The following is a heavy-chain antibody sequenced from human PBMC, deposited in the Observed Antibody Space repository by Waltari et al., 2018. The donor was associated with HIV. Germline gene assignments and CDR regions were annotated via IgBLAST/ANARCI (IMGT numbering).Heavy chain of an antibody. CDR3: ARVYGYSGSYPGAPDDY. CDR2: IYHSGST. V-gene: IGHV4-38-2*01. D-gene: IGHD1-26*01. J-gene: IGHJ4*02. Sequence: QVQLQESGPGLVKPSETLSLTCAVSGYSISSGYYWGWIRQPPGKGLEWIGSIYHSGSTYYNPSLKSGVTISVDTSKNQFSLKLSSVTAADTAVYYCARVYGYSGSYPGAPDDYWGQGTLVTVSS. CDR1: GYSISSGYY.